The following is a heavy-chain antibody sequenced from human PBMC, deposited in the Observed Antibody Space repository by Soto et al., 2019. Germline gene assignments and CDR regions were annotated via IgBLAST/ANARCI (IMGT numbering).Heavy chain of an antibody. CDR1: GYTFTAYY. V-gene: IGHV1-2*02. CDR2: INPSSGDS. CDR3: AREGGSAYGMDV. J-gene: IGHJ6*02. Sequence: QVHLVQSGAEVAKPGASAKVSCKTSGYTFTAYYIHWVRQAPGQGLEWMGWINPSSGDSKYAQKFQGRVTMTSDTSISTAYLDLSNLRSDDTAVYYCAREGGSAYGMDVWGQGTTVTVSS. D-gene: IGHD1-26*01.